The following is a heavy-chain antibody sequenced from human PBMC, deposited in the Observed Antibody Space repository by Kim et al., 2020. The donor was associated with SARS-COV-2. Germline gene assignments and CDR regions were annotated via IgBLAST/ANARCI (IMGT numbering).Heavy chain of an antibody. CDR2: IYYSGST. CDR1: GGSISSGGYY. D-gene: IGHD4-17*01. Sequence: SETLSLTCTVSGGSISSGGYYWSWIRQHPGKGLEWIGYIYYSGSTYYNPSLKSRVTISVDTSKNQFSLKLSSVTAADTAVYYCARGTTVTYYYYYYGMDVWGQGTTVTVSS. V-gene: IGHV4-31*03. J-gene: IGHJ6*02. CDR3: ARGTTVTYYYYYYGMDV.